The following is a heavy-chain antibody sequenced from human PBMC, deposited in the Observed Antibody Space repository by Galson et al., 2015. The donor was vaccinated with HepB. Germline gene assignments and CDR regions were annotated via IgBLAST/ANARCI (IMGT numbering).Heavy chain of an antibody. CDR3: ARDRSGLEGDTNKWYYYYGMDV. CDR2: IKQDGSEK. CDR1: GFTFSSYW. Sequence: SLRLSCAASGFTFSSYWMSWVRQAPGKGLEWVANIKQDGSEKYYVDSVKGRFTISRDNAKNSLYLQMNSLRAEDTAVYYCARDRSGLEGDTNKWYYYYGMDVWGQGTTVTVSS. D-gene: IGHD2-8*01. V-gene: IGHV3-7*01. J-gene: IGHJ6*02.